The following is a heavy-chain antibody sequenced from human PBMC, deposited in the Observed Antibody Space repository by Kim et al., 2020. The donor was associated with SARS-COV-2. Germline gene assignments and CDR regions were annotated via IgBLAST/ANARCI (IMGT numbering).Heavy chain of an antibody. CDR3: ARDPWNYDILTGYYGYYGMDV. CDR2: INAGNGNT. Sequence: ASVKVSCKASGYTFTSYAMHWVRQAPGQRLEWMGWINAGNGNTKYSQKFQGRVTITRDTSASTAYIELSSLRSEDTAVYYCARDPWNYDILTGYYGYYGMDVWGPGTTVTVSS. CDR1: GYTFTSYA. J-gene: IGHJ6*02. D-gene: IGHD3-9*01. V-gene: IGHV1-3*01.